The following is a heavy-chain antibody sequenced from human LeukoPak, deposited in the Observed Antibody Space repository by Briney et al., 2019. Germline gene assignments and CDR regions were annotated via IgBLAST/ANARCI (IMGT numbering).Heavy chain of an antibody. CDR1: GLTFSSYS. Sequence: GGSLRLSCAASGLTFSSYSMNWVRQAPGKGLEWVSSISSSSSYIYYADSVKGRFTISRDNAKNSLYLQMNSLRAEDTAVYYCAKAQRWFRADYWGQGTLVTVSS. D-gene: IGHD2-15*01. J-gene: IGHJ4*02. CDR2: ISSSSSYI. CDR3: AKAQRWFRADY. V-gene: IGHV3-21*04.